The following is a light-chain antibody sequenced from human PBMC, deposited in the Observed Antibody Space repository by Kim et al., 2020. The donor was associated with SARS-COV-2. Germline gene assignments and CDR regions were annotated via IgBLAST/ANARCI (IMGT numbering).Light chain of an antibody. CDR3: QQYDKWPLT. J-gene: IGKJ4*01. Sequence: VSPVERATLSCRASQTANSNLAWYQQKPGQAPRLLIYGASTRATDIPARFSGSGSGTDFTLTISCLQSEDFAVYYCQQYDKWPLTFGGGTKVDI. V-gene: IGKV3-15*01. CDR1: QTANSN. CDR2: GAS.